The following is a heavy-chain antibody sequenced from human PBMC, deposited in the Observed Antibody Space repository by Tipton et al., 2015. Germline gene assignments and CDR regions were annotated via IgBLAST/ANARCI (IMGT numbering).Heavy chain of an antibody. Sequence: TLSLTCTVSGGSISGYYWSWIRQPPGKGLEWIGYIYYSGTTYSNPSLKSRVTISVDTSKNLFSLNLRFVTAEDTAVYYCAREVAAQTEYFDYWGQGTQVTVSS. CDR3: AREVAAQTEYFDY. J-gene: IGHJ4*02. CDR1: GGSISGYY. CDR2: IYYSGTT. V-gene: IGHV4-4*08. D-gene: IGHD6-19*01.